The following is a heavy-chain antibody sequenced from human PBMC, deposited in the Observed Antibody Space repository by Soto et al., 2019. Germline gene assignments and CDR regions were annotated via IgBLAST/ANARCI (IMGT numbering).Heavy chain of an antibody. D-gene: IGHD3-10*01. CDR3: ARRLMYYYGSGSDLAFDY. CDR1: GGSISSSSYY. Sequence: ETLSLTCTVSGGSISSSSYYWGWIRQPPGKGLEWIGSIYYSGSTYYNPSLKSRVTISVDTSKNQFSLKLSSVTAADTAVYYCARRLMYYYGSGSDLAFDYWGQGTLVTVSS. J-gene: IGHJ4*02. CDR2: IYYSGST. V-gene: IGHV4-39*01.